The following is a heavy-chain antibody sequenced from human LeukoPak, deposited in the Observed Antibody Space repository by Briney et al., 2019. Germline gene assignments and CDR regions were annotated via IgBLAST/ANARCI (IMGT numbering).Heavy chain of an antibody. CDR2: ISSSGGTI. D-gene: IGHD2-15*01. CDR1: GFTFSSYE. J-gene: IGHJ4*02. V-gene: IGHV3-48*03. Sequence: GGSLRLSCAASGFTFSSYEMNWVRQAPGEGLEWVSYISSSGGTIYYADSVKGRFTISRDNAKNSLYLQMNSLRAEDTAVYYCARAGHISYCSGGSCYTFDYWGQGTLVTVSS. CDR3: ARAGHISYCSGGSCYTFDY.